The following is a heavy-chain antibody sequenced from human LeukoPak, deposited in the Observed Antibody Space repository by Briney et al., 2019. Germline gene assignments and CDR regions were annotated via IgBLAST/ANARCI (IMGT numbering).Heavy chain of an antibody. CDR3: ARGPLGYCGGGSCPEASYFDY. V-gene: IGHV1-69*01. CDR2: IIPIFGTA. Sequence: SVKVSCKASGGTFSSYAISWVRQAPGQGLEWMGGIIPIFGTANYAQKFQGRVTITADESTSTAYMELSSLRSEDTAVYYCARGPLGYCGGGSCPEASYFDYWGQGTPVTVSS. J-gene: IGHJ4*02. CDR1: GGTFSSYA. D-gene: IGHD2-15*01.